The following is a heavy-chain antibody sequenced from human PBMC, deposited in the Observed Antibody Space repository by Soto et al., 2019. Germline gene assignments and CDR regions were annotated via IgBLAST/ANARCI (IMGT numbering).Heavy chain of an antibody. CDR1: GDSISSSSYY. CDR2: IYYSGST. V-gene: IGHV4-39*01. Sequence: PSETLSLTCAVSGDSISSSSYYWGWIRQPPGKGLEWIGSIYYSGSTYYNPSLKSRVTISVDTSKNQFSPKLSSVTAADTAVYYCARQGGLLWFGEFGSLDIWGQGTMVTVSS. CDR3: ARQGGLLWFGEFGSLDI. D-gene: IGHD3-10*01. J-gene: IGHJ3*02.